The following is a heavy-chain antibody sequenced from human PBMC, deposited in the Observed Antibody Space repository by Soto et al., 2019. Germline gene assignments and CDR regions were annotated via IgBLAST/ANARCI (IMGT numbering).Heavy chain of an antibody. Sequence: SVKVSCKASGGTFSSYAISWVRQAPGQGLEWMGGIIPIFGTANYAQKFQGRVTITADESTSTAYMELSSLRSEDTAVYYCARGRKAIDYYYDSSGYYYVRFDPWG. J-gene: IGHJ5*02. D-gene: IGHD3-22*01. CDR1: GGTFSSYA. CDR3: ARGRKAIDYYYDSSGYYYVRFDP. CDR2: IIPIFGTA. V-gene: IGHV1-69*13.